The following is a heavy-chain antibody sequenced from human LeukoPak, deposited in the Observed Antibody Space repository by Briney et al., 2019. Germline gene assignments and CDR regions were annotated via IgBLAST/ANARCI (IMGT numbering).Heavy chain of an antibody. V-gene: IGHV1-18*01. Sequence: ASVKVSCKASGYTFTSYGISWVRQAPGQGLEWMGWISAYNGNTNYAQKLQGRVTMTTDTSTSTAYMELRSLRSDDTAVYYCARVCRNVVVPAAPGGLDAFDIWGQGTMVTVSS. J-gene: IGHJ3*02. D-gene: IGHD2-2*01. CDR1: GYTFTSYG. CDR3: ARVCRNVVVPAAPGGLDAFDI. CDR2: ISAYNGNT.